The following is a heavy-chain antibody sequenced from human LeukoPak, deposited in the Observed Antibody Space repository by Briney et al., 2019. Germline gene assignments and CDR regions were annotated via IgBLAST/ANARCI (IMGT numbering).Heavy chain of an antibody. CDR2: ISGSGGST. CDR1: GFTFSSYA. J-gene: IGHJ1*01. CDR3: AKDSGSYHPEDFQH. V-gene: IGHV3-23*01. D-gene: IGHD1-26*01. Sequence: PGGSLRLSCAASGFTFSSYATSWVRQAPGKGLEWVSGISGSGGSTYYADSVKGRFTISRDNSKNTLYMQMNSLRAEDTAVYYCAKDSGSYHPEDFQHWGQGTLVTVSS.